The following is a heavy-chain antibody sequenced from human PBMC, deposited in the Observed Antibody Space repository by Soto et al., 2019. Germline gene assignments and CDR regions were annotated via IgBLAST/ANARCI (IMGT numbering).Heavy chain of an antibody. V-gene: IGHV3-23*01. CDR1: GFTFSSYA. J-gene: IGHJ5*02. Sequence: LRLSCAASGFTFSSYAMSWVRQAPGKGLEWVSAISGSGGSTYYADSVKGRFTISRDNSKNTLYLQMNSLRAEDTAVYYCAKAPRYSPKPYNWFDPWGQGTLVTVSS. D-gene: IGHD1-26*01. CDR2: ISGSGGST. CDR3: AKAPRYSPKPYNWFDP.